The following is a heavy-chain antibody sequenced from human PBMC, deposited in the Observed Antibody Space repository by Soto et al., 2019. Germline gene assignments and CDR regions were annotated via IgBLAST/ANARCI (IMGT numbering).Heavy chain of an antibody. CDR3: ARVDRSSWWAFDY. CDR1: GYPFSGSS. J-gene: IGHJ4*02. Sequence: QVQPVPSGAEVKKPGASVKVSCKASGYPFSGSSISWVRQAPGQGLEWMGWIRTYNGNTNTAQKFQGRVTMTTHTSTKTAYLELTSRRFDDTAVDVCARVDRSSWWAFDYWGQGTRVTVSS. D-gene: IGHD6-13*01. CDR2: IRTYNGNT. V-gene: IGHV1-18*04.